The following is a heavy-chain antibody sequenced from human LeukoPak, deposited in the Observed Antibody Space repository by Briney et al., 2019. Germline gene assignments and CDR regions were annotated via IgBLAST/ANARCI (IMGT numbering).Heavy chain of an antibody. CDR3: AGGLWFGDTPPGY. CDR2: INHSGST. Sequence: SETLSLTCTVSGGSISSSSYYWGWIRQPPGKGLEWIGEINHSGSTNYNPSLKSRVTISVDTSKNQFSLKLNSVTAADTAVYYCAGGLWFGDTPPGYWGQGTLVTVSS. CDR1: GGSISSSSYY. J-gene: IGHJ4*02. D-gene: IGHD3-10*01. V-gene: IGHV4-39*07.